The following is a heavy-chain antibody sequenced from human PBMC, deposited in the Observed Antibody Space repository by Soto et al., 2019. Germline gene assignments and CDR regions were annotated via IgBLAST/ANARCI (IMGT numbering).Heavy chain of an antibody. CDR1: GGSISSGGYY. J-gene: IGHJ3*02. CDR2: ISYSGST. V-gene: IGHV4-31*03. Sequence: QVQLQESGPRLVKPSQTQSLTCTVSGGSISSGGYYWSWIRQHPGKGLEWIGYISYSGSTYYNPSLKSRVTISVDTSKDQFSLKLSSVTAADTAVYYCAREGAGPKGSSSWPDDAFDIWGQGTMVTVSS. D-gene: IGHD6-13*01. CDR3: AREGAGPKGSSSWPDDAFDI.